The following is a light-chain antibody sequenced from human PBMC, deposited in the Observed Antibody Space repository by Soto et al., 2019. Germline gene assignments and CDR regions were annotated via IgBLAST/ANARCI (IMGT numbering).Light chain of an antibody. CDR1: QDVTTN. CDR3: QQYNNWPIT. CDR2: DTS. J-gene: IGKJ5*01. Sequence: EVVMTQSPATLSASPGGGATLSCRAAQDVTTNFAWYQHKPGQTPRLLIYDTSTRATGVPARFSGSGSGTEFTLTISSLQSEDFAVYYCQQYNNWPITFGQGTRLEIK. V-gene: IGKV3-15*01.